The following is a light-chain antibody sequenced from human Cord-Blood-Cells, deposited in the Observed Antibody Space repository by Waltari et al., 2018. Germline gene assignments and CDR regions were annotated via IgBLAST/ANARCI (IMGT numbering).Light chain of an antibody. CDR1: SSDVGSYNL. V-gene: IGLV2-23*02. Sequence: QSALTQPASVSGSPGQSITISCTGTSSDVGSYNLVSWYQQHPGKAPKLMIYEVSKRPSGVSNHFSGSKSGNTASLTISGLQAEDEADYYCCSYAGSSTFVFGGGTKLTVL. CDR2: EVS. J-gene: IGLJ2*01. CDR3: CSYAGSSTFV.